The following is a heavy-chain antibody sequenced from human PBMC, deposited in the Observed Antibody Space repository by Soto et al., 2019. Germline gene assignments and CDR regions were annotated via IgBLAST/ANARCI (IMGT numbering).Heavy chain of an antibody. D-gene: IGHD3-3*01. Sequence: GASVKVSCKASGSTFSSYAISWVRQAPGQRLERIGGIIPIFGTANYAQKFQGRVTITADESTSTAYMELSSLRSEDTAVYYCARGKVGDFWSGLRTNYYYYYGMDVWSQGTTVTVSS. V-gene: IGHV1-69*01. CDR2: IIPIFGTA. CDR1: GSTFSSYA. CDR3: ARGKVGDFWSGLRTNYYYYYGMDV. J-gene: IGHJ6*02.